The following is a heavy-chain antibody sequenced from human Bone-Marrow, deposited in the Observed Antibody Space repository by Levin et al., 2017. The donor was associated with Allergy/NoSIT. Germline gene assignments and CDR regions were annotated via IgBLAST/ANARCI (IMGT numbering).Heavy chain of an antibody. V-gene: IGHV4-39*01. J-gene: IGHJ4*02. CDR2: IYFTGRT. CDR3: ATFISAWATLPPTHIGDCFEY. Sequence: SETLSLTCTVSGGPVRSSSHYWGWIRQSPGTGLEWIGTIYFTGRTYYNPSLRTRVTMSIDTSKNQFSLRLTSVTAADTAVYFCATFISAWATLPPTHIGDCFEYWGQGNLVTVS. D-gene: IGHD6-19*01. CDR1: GGPVRSSSHY.